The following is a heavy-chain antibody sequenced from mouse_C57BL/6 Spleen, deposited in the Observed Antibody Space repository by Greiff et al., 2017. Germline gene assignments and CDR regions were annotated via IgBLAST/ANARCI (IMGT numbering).Heavy chain of an antibody. D-gene: IGHD1-1*01. CDR2: INYDGSST. CDR3: ARDRHDDGSSLWYFDV. V-gene: IGHV5-16*01. CDR1: GFTFSDYY. Sequence: EVHLVESEGGLVQPGSSMKLSCTASGFTFSDYYLAWVRQVPEKGLEWVANINYDGSSTYYLDSLKSRFIISRDNAKNILYLQMSRLKSEDTATYYCARDRHDDGSSLWYFDVWGTGTTGTVAS. J-gene: IGHJ1*03.